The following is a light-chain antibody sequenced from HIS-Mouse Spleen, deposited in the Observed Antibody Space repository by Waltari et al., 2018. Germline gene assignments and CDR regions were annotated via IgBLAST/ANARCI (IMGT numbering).Light chain of an antibody. CDR2: EGS. V-gene: IGLV2-23*01. J-gene: IGLJ3*02. CDR3: CSYAGSSTWV. CDR1: SSDVGSYNL. Sequence: QSALTQPASVSGSPGQSITIPCPGTSSDVGSYNLVSWYQQPPGNAPKLMIYEGSKRPTGVSNRFSGSKSGNTASLTISGLQAEDEADYYCCSYAGSSTWVFGGGTKLTVL.